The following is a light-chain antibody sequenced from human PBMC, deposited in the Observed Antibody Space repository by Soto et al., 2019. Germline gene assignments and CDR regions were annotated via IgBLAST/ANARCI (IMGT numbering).Light chain of an antibody. J-gene: IGLJ1*01. CDR1: SSDVGGYNY. V-gene: IGLV2-14*01. CDR2: EVS. Sequence: QSALAQPASVSGSPGQSITISCTGTSSDVGGYNYVSWYQQHPGKAPKLMIYEVSNRPSGVSNRFSGSKSGNTASPTISGLQAEEEADYYCSSYTSSSTQVFGPGTKVTVL. CDR3: SSYTSSSTQV.